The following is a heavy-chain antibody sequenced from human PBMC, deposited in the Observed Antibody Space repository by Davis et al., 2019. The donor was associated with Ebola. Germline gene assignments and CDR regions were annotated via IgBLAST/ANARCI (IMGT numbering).Heavy chain of an antibody. D-gene: IGHD4-23*01. Sequence: GESLKTSCAASGFTFSGSTMHWVRQASGKGLEWVGRIRSKANSYATAYAASVKGRFTISRDDSKNTAYLQMNSLKTEDTAVYYCTAKDPDSVDDYWGQGTLVTVSS. V-gene: IGHV3-73*01. CDR2: IRSKANSYAT. CDR3: TAKDPDSVDDY. J-gene: IGHJ4*02. CDR1: GFTFSGST.